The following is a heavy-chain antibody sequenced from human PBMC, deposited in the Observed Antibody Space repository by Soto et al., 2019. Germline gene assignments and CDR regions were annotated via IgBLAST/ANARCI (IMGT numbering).Heavy chain of an antibody. J-gene: IGHJ4*02. CDR2: INAGNGNT. V-gene: IGHV1-3*01. Sequence: ASVKVSCKASGNTFTSYAMHWVRQAPGQRLEWMGWINAGNGNTKYSQKFRGRVTITRDTSASTAYMELNSLRSEDTAVYYCARTSGYYSLDYWGQGALVNVSS. CDR1: GNTFTSYA. CDR3: ARTSGYYSLDY. D-gene: IGHD3-22*01.